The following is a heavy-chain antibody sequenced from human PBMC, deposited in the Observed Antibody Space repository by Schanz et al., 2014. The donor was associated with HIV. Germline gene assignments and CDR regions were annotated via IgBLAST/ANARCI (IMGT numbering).Heavy chain of an antibody. Sequence: EVQLVESGGGLLQPGRSLRLSCAASGLTFSDYAMTWVRQAPGKGLEWLSYISVNGATREYADSVKGRFTISRDNARTSLYLQMNSLRAEDTAVYYCARVFGRTYGLPDYWGQGTLVTVSS. CDR2: ISVNGATR. V-gene: IGHV3-48*03. CDR1: GLTFSDYA. J-gene: IGHJ4*02. CDR3: ARVFGRTYGLPDY. D-gene: IGHD3-10*01.